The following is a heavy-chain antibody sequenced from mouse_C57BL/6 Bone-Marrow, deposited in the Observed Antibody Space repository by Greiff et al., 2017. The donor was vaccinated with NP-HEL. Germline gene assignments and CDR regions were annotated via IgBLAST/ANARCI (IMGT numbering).Heavy chain of an antibody. J-gene: IGHJ2*01. CDR3: ARVGLLRGY. CDR2: ISDGGSYT. V-gene: IGHV5-4*01. CDR1: GFPFSSYA. Sequence: EVQLVESGGGLVKPGGSLKLSCAASGFPFSSYAMSWVRQTPEKRLEWVATISDGGSYTYYPDNVKGRFTISRDNAKNNLYLQMSHLKSEDTAMYYCARVGLLRGYWGQGTTLTVSS. D-gene: IGHD1-1*01.